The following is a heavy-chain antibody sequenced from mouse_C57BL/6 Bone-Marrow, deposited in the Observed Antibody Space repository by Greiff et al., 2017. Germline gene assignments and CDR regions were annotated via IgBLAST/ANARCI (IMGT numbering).Heavy chain of an antibody. CDR1: GFNIKDDY. CDR2: IDPENGDT. Sequence: VQLQQSGAELVRPGASVKLSCTASGFNIKDDYMHWVKQRPEPGLEWIGWIDPENGDTEYASKFQGKATITADTSSNTAYLQLSSLTSEDTAVYYCTTSLNWDVDYWGQGTTLTVSS. D-gene: IGHD4-1*01. J-gene: IGHJ2*01. CDR3: TTSLNWDVDY. V-gene: IGHV14-4*01.